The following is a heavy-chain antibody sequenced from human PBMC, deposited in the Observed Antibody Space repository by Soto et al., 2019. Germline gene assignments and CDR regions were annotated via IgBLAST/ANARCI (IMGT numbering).Heavy chain of an antibody. J-gene: IGHJ5*02. CDR3: ARDWGSSSWYNCFDP. CDR1: GITLSTYG. D-gene: IGHD6-13*01. CDR2: TSHDGSAK. Sequence: QVQLVESGGGVVQPGGSLRLSCADSGITLSTYGMHWVRQAPGKGLEWVAMTSHDGSAKYYADSVKGRFTIFRDNSKNTLYLQMNSLTPEDSALYYCARDWGSSSWYNCFDPWGQGTLVTVSS. V-gene: IGHV3-30*03.